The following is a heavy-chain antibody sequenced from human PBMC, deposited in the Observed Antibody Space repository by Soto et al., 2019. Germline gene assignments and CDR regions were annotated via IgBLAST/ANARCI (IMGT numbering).Heavy chain of an antibody. CDR2: IIPIFGTA. Sequence: SVKVSCKASGGTFSSYAISWVRQAPGQGLEWMGGIIPIFGTANYAQKFQGRVTITADESTSTAYMELSSLRSEDTAVYYCAYLGVTATHLCDYWGQGTLVTVSS. CDR1: GGTFSSYA. CDR3: AYLGVTATHLCDY. J-gene: IGHJ4*02. D-gene: IGHD2-21*02. V-gene: IGHV1-69*13.